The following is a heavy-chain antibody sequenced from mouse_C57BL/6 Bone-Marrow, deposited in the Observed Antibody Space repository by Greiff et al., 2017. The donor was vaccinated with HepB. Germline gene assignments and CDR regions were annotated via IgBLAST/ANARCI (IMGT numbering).Heavy chain of an antibody. CDR2: IYPGDGDT. D-gene: IGHD1-1*01. V-gene: IGHV1-82*01. CDR3: ASPSYYYGSSYRYFDV. CDR1: GYAFSSSW. Sequence: QVHVKQSGPELVKLGASVKISCKASGYAFSSSWMNWVKQRPGKGLEWMGRIYPGDGDTNYNGKFKGKATLTADKSSSTAYMQLSRLTSEDSAVYFCASPSYYYGSSYRYFDVWGTGTTVTVSS. J-gene: IGHJ1*03.